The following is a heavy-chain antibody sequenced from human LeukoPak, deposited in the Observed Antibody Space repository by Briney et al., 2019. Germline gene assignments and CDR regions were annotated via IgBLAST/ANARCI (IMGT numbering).Heavy chain of an antibody. Sequence: PSETLSLTCSVSGGPISSNYWSWIRQPAGKGLEWIGRIYTSGSTKYNPSLKSRVTMSVDTSKNQFSLKLGSVTSTDTAVYYCAREWNPSGWVDYFDSWGQGTLVTVSS. D-gene: IGHD1-1*01. J-gene: IGHJ4*02. CDR2: IYTSGST. CDR3: AREWNPSGWVDYFDS. V-gene: IGHV4-4*07. CDR1: GGPISSNY.